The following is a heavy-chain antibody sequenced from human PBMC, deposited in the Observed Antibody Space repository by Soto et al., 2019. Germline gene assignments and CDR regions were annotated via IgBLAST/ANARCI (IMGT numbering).Heavy chain of an antibody. V-gene: IGHV1-18*01. Sequence: ASVKVSCKASGYTFTSYGINWVRQAPGQGLEWMGWISAYNGHTNYAQNFQGRITMTTDTSTSTAYMELRSLRSDDTAVYYCAGAEAGEAFDIWGQGKMVTVSS. D-gene: IGHD3-10*01. CDR1: GYTFTSYG. CDR2: ISAYNGHT. CDR3: AGAEAGEAFDI. J-gene: IGHJ3*02.